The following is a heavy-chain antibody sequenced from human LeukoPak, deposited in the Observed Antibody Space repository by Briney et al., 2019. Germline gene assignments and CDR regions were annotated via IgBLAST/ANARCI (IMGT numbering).Heavy chain of an antibody. J-gene: IGHJ5*02. V-gene: IGHV4-38-2*02. CDR2: IYHSGST. CDR3: ARDPGIAAAGIPYNWFDP. D-gene: IGHD6-13*01. Sequence: PSETLSLTCTVSGYSISSGYYWGWIRQPPGKGLEWIGSIYHSGSTYYNPSLKSRVTISVDTSKNQFSLKLSSVTAADTAVYYCARDPGIAAAGIPYNWFDPWGQGTLVTVSS. CDR1: GYSISSGYY.